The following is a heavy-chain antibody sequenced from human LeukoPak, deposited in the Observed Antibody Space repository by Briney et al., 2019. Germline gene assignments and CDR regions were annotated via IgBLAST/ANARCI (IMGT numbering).Heavy chain of an antibody. CDR2: IDYTGRT. J-gene: IGHJ4*02. CDR1: GGSIGSGSSY. CDR3: ARESYVYGDYGYFDY. V-gene: IGHV4-39*07. D-gene: IGHD4-17*01. Sequence: KASETLSLTCSVSGGSIGSGSSYWGWIRQPPGKALEWIGSIDYTGRTYNNPFLKSRVAVSVDTSKNQFSLKLSSVIAADTAVYYCARESYVYGDYGYFDYWGQGTLVTVSS.